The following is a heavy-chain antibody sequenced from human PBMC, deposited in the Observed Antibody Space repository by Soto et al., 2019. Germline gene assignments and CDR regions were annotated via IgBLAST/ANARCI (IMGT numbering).Heavy chain of an antibody. CDR1: AYPFSAYW. CDR2: IYPGDSDI. J-gene: IGHJ4*02. Sequence: GDSLRISCQASAYPFSAYWIAWVRQLPGKGLEWMGIIYPGDSDIRYTPSFQGQVIISADKSISTAYLQWSSLKASDTAMYYCTRQAVDDSSGCDYWGQGTQVTVSS. CDR3: TRQAVDDSSGCDY. D-gene: IGHD6-19*01. V-gene: IGHV5-51*06.